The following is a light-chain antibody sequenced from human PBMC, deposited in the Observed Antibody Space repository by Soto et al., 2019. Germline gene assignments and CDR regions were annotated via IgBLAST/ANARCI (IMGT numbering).Light chain of an antibody. V-gene: IGLV2-14*03. CDR1: STDVVGDNY. Sequence: SLLTQPSSVSVSPGQSVTISCTGTSTDVVGDNYVSWYQQYPGKAPKLIIYDVSSRPSGVSDRFSGSKSGNTASLTISGLKAEAEADYYCNSYTSENNLTGVFGAGTKVTVL. J-gene: IGLJ1*01. CDR3: NSYTSENNLTGV. CDR2: DVS.